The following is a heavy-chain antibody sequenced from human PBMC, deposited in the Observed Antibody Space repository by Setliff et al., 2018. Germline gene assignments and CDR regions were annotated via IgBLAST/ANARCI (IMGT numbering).Heavy chain of an antibody. CDR3: AREVRGVIIRTDYFDY. Sequence: KTSETLSLTCTVSGGSISSGGYYWSWIRQHPGKGLEWIGYIYYSGSTYYNPSLKSRVTISVDTSKNQFSLKLSSVTAADTAVYSCAREVRGVIIRTDYFDYWGQGTLVTVSS. D-gene: IGHD3-10*01. V-gene: IGHV4-31*03. CDR2: IYYSGST. CDR1: GGSISSGGYY. J-gene: IGHJ4*02.